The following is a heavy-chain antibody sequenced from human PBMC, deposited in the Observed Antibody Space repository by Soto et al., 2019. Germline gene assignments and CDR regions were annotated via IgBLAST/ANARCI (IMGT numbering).Heavy chain of an antibody. CDR1: GSTFNNFA. Sequence: QVVLLQSGAEVKEPGSSVRVSCQVSGSTFNNFAFSWVRQAPGHGPEWMGGIVVDSNTAEYSQRFQDRVTITADTSTDTLYMELGSRTFEDTAVYYCARAIKRWEVNYYFDFWGQGPLVTVSS. J-gene: IGHJ4*02. D-gene: IGHD1-26*01. CDR3: ARAIKRWEVNYYFDF. V-gene: IGHV1-69*06. CDR2: IVVDSNTA.